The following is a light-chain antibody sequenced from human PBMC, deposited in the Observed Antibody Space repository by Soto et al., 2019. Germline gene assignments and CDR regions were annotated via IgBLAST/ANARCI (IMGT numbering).Light chain of an antibody. CDR3: QQYNTYPWT. J-gene: IGKJ1*01. Sequence: DIQITQSPSTLSASVGDRVTIYCRSRQSISGYLAWYQQKPGKAPKLLIYDASSLASGVPSRFSGSASGTECTLTISRLQPDDFSTYYCQQYNTYPWTFGQGTKVDIK. CDR2: DAS. CDR1: QSISGY. V-gene: IGKV1-5*01.